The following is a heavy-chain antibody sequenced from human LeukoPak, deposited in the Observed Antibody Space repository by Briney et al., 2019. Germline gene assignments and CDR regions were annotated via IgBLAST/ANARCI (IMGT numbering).Heavy chain of an antibody. V-gene: IGHV6-1*01. CDR2: TYYRSKWYS. CDR1: GDSVSSNSAA. Sequence: SQTLSLTCAVSGDSVSSNSAAWNWIRQSPSRGLEWPGRTYYRSKWYSDYAVSVKSRITINPDTSKNQFSLQLSSVTPEDTAVYYCAREMRVVISAYYFDYWGQGTLVTVSS. D-gene: IGHD2-21*01. J-gene: IGHJ4*02. CDR3: AREMRVVISAYYFDY.